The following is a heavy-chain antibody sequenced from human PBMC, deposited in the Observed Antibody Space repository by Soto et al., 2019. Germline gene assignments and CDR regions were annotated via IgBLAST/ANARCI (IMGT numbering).Heavy chain of an antibody. CDR3: ARLYCSAASCYSVGAFDI. Sequence: QVQLVESGGGVVQPGRSLRLSCAASGFTFSTYGMHWVRQAPGKRLEWVALIWFDGSDKYYTESVKGRFTISRDNSRSSVDLQMNSLRAEDTAVYYCARLYCSAASCYSVGAFDIRGQGTMVTVTS. CDR2: IWFDGSDK. D-gene: IGHD2-15*01. J-gene: IGHJ3*02. V-gene: IGHV3-33*01. CDR1: GFTFSTYG.